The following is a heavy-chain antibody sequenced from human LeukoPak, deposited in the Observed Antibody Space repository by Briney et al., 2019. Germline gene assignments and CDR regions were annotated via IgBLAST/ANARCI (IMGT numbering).Heavy chain of an antibody. CDR2: LGSSSSYI. Sequence: GGSLRLSCAASGFTFSTLGMTGARQPPGKGRDGVASLGSSSSYISYADSVKGRFTISRDNAKNSLYLQMNSLRAEDTAVYYCARISDCSGGSCYSRNYWGQGTLVTVSS. CDR1: GFTFSTLG. CDR3: ARISDCSGGSCYSRNY. V-gene: IGHV3-21*01. D-gene: IGHD2-15*01. J-gene: IGHJ4*02.